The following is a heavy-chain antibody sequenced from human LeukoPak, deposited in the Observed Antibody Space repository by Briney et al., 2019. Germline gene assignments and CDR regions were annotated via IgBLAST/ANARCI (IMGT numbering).Heavy chain of an antibody. CDR2: ISAYNGNT. J-gene: IGHJ3*01. D-gene: IGHD2-2*01. Sequence: ASVKVSCKTSGYTFTSYGVSWVRQAPGQGLEWMGWISAYNGNTNYAQKLQGRITMTTDTSTSTVYMELRSLRSDDTAIYYCARDDNPYAQTGDGFDLWGQGTMVTVSS. CDR1: GYTFTSYG. CDR3: ARDDNPYAQTGDGFDL. V-gene: IGHV1-18*01.